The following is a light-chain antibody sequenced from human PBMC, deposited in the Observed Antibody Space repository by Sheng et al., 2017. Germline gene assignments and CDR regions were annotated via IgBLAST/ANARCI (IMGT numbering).Light chain of an antibody. CDR1: QSLVHRNGYTY. Sequence: DVVMTQSPLSLPVTLGQPASISCRSTQSLVHRNGYTYLNWFHQRPGQSPRRLIYRVSHRYSGVPDRFSGSGSGTDFTLKISRVEAEDVGVYYCMQSLQTPWTFGQGTKVEIK. V-gene: IGKV2-30*02. CDR2: RVS. J-gene: IGKJ1*01. CDR3: MQSLQTPWT.